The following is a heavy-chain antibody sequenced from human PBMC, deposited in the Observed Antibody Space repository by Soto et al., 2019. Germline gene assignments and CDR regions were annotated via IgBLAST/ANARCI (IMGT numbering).Heavy chain of an antibody. D-gene: IGHD6-13*01. CDR1: GGPISSSSYY. CDR3: AKPSSYSSSWYYYYGMDV. Sequence: PSDTLSLTWTVSGGPISSSSYYWGWIRQPPGKGLEWIGSIYYSGSTYYNPSLKSRVTISVDTSKNQFSLKLSSVTAADTAVYYCAKPSSYSSSWYYYYGMDVWGQGTTVTVSS. J-gene: IGHJ6*02. CDR2: IYYSGST. V-gene: IGHV4-39*01.